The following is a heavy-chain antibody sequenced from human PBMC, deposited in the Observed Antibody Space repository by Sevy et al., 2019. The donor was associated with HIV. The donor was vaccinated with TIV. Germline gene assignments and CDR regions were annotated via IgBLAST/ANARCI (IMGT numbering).Heavy chain of an antibody. Sequence: GGSLRLSCAISGFTVNDKYIIWVRQAPGKGLEWVSVIFSSGSTYYADSAKGGFTISRDNSKNTVDLQMNNVRAEDTAVYYCVSLFLSYRSGWSYFDYWGQGTLVTVSS. V-gene: IGHV3-66*02. J-gene: IGHJ4*02. CDR2: IFSSGST. CDR1: GFTVNDKY. D-gene: IGHD6-19*01. CDR3: VSLFLSYRSGWSYFDY.